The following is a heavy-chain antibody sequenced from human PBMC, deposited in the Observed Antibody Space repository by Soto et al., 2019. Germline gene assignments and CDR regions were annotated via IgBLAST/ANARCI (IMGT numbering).Heavy chain of an antibody. CDR1: GYTFSSYA. D-gene: IGHD2-15*01. CDR2: INTGNGNT. J-gene: IGHJ3*02. V-gene: IGHV1-3*04. Sequence: ASVKVSCKASGYTFSSYAMHWVRQAPGQRLEWMGWINTGNGNTKYSQKFQGRVTITRDTSTSTAYMELRSLRSDDTAVYYCARIDVFVVAATQYDAFDIWGQGTMVTVSS. CDR3: ARIDVFVVAATQYDAFDI.